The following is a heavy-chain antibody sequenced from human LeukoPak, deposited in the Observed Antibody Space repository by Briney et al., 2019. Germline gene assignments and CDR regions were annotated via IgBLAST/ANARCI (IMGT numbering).Heavy chain of an antibody. CDR1: GFTFSRYA. CDR2: ITSNGGST. V-gene: IGHV3-64*02. Sequence: GGSLRLSCAASGFTFSRYAMHWVRQAPGKGLEYVSAITSNGGSTYYADSVKGRFTVSRDNSKNTLYLQMGSLRAEEMGVYYCARIGNDENVWGSYPFWGQGTLVTVSS. J-gene: IGHJ4*02. D-gene: IGHD3-16*01. CDR3: ARIGNDENVWGSYPF.